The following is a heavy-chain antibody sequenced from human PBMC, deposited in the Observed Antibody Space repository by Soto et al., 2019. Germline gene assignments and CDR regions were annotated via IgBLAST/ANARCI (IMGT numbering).Heavy chain of an antibody. CDR3: ARDRVAAAGTDYYYGMDV. J-gene: IGHJ6*02. D-gene: IGHD6-13*01. Sequence: SDTLSLTCAVSGYSISSGYYWGWIRQPPGKGLEWIGSIYHSGSTYYNPSLKSRVTISVDTSKNQFSLKLSSVTAADTAVYYCARDRVAAAGTDYYYGMDVWGQGTTVT. CDR2: IYHSGST. V-gene: IGHV4-38-2*02. CDR1: GYSISSGYY.